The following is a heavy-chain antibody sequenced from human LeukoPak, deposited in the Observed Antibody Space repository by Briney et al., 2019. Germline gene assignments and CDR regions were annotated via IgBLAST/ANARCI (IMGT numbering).Heavy chain of an antibody. CDR3: STARAFDSRSFGY. D-gene: IGHD5-12*01. CDR1: GYSFSNDW. J-gene: IGHJ4*02. CDR2: IDPSDSYT. Sequence: GESLKISCKGSGYSFSNDWIGWVRQMPGKGLEWMGRIDPSDSYTNYSPSFQGHVTISADKSINTAYLQWASLKASDTAMYYCSTARAFDSRSFGYWGQGSLVTVSS. V-gene: IGHV5-10-1*01.